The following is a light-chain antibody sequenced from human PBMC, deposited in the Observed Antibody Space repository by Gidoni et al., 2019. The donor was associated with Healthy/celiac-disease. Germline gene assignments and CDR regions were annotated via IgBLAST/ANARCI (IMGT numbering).Light chain of an antibody. CDR3: QAWDSTTAV. CDR2: QDS. V-gene: IGLV3-1*01. Sequence: SYELTQLPSVSVSPGQTASITCSGDKLGNKYAYWYQQKPGQSPVLVIYQDSKRPSGIPERVSGSNSGNTATLTISGTQAMDEADYYCQAWDSTTAVFGGGTKLTVL. CDR1: KLGNKY. J-gene: IGLJ2*01.